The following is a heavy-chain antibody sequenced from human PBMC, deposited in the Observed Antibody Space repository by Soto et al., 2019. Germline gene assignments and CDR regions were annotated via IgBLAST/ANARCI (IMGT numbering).Heavy chain of an antibody. J-gene: IGHJ5*02. Sequence: PSETLSLICSVSGGSIIRYYWSWIRQPPGKGLEWIGYIYYSGSTNYNPSLKSRVTISLDASKNQFSLKLSSVTAADTAVYYCARSGRIVAHDNWFDPWGQGTLVTVSS. V-gene: IGHV4-59*01. CDR1: GGSIIRYY. CDR3: ARSGRIVAHDNWFDP. CDR2: IYYSGST. D-gene: IGHD6-13*01.